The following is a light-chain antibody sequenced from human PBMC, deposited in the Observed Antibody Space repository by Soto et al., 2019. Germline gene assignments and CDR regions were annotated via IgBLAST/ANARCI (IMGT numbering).Light chain of an antibody. V-gene: IGLV2-14*01. CDR2: EVS. Sequence: QSALTQPASVSGSPGQSITISCTGTSSDVGGYNYVSWYQQHPGKAPKLMIYEVSNRPSGVSNRFSGSKSGNTASLTFSGLQAEDEADYYCSSYTSSSTLENVFGTGTKVTVL. CDR3: SSYTSSSTLENV. CDR1: SSDVGGYNY. J-gene: IGLJ1*01.